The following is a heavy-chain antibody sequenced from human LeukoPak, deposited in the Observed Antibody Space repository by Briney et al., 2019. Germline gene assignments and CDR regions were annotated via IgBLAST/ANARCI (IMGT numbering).Heavy chain of an antibody. V-gene: IGHV4-34*01. CDR2: INHSGST. CDR3: ASRKRKNGGWNGGARGAVAGRLLDAFDI. D-gene: IGHD6-19*01. Sequence: SETLSLTCAVYGGSFSGYYWSWIRQPPGKGLEWIGEINHSGSTNYNPSLKSRVTISVDTSKNQFSLKLSSVTAADTAVYYCASRKRKNGGWNGGARGAVAGRLLDAFDIWGQGTMVTVSS. J-gene: IGHJ3*02. CDR1: GGSFSGYY.